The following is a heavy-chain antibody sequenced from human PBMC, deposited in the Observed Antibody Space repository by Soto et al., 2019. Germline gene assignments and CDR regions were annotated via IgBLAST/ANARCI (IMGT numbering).Heavy chain of an antibody. D-gene: IGHD3-10*01. CDR2: MYPGDSRT. V-gene: IGHV5-51*01. CDR3: VGQMPGEYGMDV. Sequence: EVQLVQSGAEVKKPGESLQISCKASGYDFSAHWNGWVRQMPGKGPEWMGIMYPGDSRTRYSPSFQGQVSMSADTSISTAYLQWSSLKASDSATYYCVGQMPGEYGMDVWGPGTTVIVS. J-gene: IGHJ6*02. CDR1: GYDFSAHW.